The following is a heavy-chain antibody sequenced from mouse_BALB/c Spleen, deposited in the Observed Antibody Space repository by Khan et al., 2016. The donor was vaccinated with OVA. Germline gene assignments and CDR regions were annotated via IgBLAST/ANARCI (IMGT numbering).Heavy chain of an antibody. Sequence: QMQLEESGPGLVQPSQSLSITCTVSGFSLTNYSVHWVRQSPGKGLEWLGVIWSAGSTDYNAAFISRLTIRKDNSRSQVFFKMNSLQPTDTAIYYCVRRGYDYGRGVLCADWGQGTLVTVSA. J-gene: IGHJ3*01. CDR3: VRRGYDYGRGVLCAD. D-gene: IGHD2-4*01. CDR1: GFSLTNYS. CDR2: IWSAGST. V-gene: IGHV2-2*02.